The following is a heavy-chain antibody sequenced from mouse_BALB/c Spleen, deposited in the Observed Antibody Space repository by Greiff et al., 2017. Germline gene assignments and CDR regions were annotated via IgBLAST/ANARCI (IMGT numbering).Heavy chain of an antibody. CDR1: GFTFSSYA. V-gene: IGHV5-6-5*01. CDR2: ISSGGST. D-gene: IGHD2-4*01. Sequence: EVNVVESGRGLVKPAGTLKLTCAVSGFTFSSYAMPWVRQTPEKRLEWVACISSGGSTYYPDSVKCRITIYRDNTRNILYLQMSSLRSEDTAMYYCAGGREDYGYYFDYWGQGTTVTVSS. J-gene: IGHJ2*01. CDR3: AGGREDYGYYFDY.